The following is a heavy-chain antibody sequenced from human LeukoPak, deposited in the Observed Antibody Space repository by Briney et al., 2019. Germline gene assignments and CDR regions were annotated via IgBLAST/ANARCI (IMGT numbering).Heavy chain of an antibody. V-gene: IGHV1-69*04. CDR1: GGTFSSYT. Sequence: SVKVSCKASGGTFSSYTISWVRQAPGQGLEWMGRIIPILGIANYAQKFQGRVTITADKSTSTAYMELSSLRSEDTAVYYCARDGSHLLRFLEGAPNWFDPWGQGTLVTVSS. J-gene: IGHJ5*02. CDR3: ARDGSHLLRFLEGAPNWFDP. CDR2: IIPILGIA. D-gene: IGHD3-3*01.